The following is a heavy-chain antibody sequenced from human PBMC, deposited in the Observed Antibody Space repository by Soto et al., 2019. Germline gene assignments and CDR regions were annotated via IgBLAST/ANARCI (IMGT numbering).Heavy chain of an antibody. Sequence: PGGSLRLSCSASGFTFSSYDRHWVSLGPRKGLEWVAAIGNAGETNDAGSVKGRLTISRENAKNSLYLQMSSLRAGDTAIYFCARAIGPTLFDYWGQGTLVTAPQ. CDR2: IGNAGET. J-gene: IGHJ4*02. CDR1: GFTFSSYD. V-gene: IGHV3-13*04. CDR3: ARAIGPTLFDY. D-gene: IGHD3-22*01.